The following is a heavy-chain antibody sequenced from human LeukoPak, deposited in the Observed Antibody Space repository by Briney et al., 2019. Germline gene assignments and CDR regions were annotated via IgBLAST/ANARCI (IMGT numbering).Heavy chain of an antibody. CDR1: GYSISSGHY. CDR2: IYRNGDT. Sequence: PSETLSLTCTVSGYSISSGHYWGWFRQPPGKGLEWLATIYRNGDTNYSPSFKRRVTISLDTSKNQFSLMLTSVTAADTAVYYCARDTGISSSWPWGQGTLVTVSS. CDR3: ARDTGISSSWP. V-gene: IGHV4-38-2*02. J-gene: IGHJ4*02. D-gene: IGHD6-13*01.